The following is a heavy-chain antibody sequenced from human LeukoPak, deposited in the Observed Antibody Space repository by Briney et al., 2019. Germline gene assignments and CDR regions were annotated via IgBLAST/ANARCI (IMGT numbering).Heavy chain of an antibody. Sequence: ASVKVSCLASGYTFTSNYIHWVRQAPGQGIELMGMIYPRDGSTSYAQQFQCRVTVTSATSTSTVHMELSGLRTEDTAVYYCARDQEGFDYWGQGTLVTVSS. J-gene: IGHJ4*02. V-gene: IGHV1-46*01. CDR2: IYPRDGST. CDR1: GYTFTSNY. CDR3: ARDQEGFDY.